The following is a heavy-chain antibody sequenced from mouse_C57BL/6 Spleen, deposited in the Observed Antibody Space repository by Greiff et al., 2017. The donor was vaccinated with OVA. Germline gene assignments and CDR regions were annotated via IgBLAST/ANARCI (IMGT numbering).Heavy chain of an antibody. CDR3: ARGWDGAIDY. V-gene: IGHV1-39*01. Sequence: VQLQQSGPELVKPGASVKISCKASGYSFTDYYMNWVKQSHGKSLEWIGVINPNSGTTSYNQKFKGKAPLTVDKSSSTAYIQLNSLTSEDSAVCYCARGWDGAIDYWGQGTTLTVSS. J-gene: IGHJ2*01. CDR1: GYSFTDYY. CDR2: INPNSGTT. D-gene: IGHD4-1*01.